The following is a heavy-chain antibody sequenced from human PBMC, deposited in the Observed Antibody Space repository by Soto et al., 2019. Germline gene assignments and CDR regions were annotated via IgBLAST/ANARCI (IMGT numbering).Heavy chain of an antibody. V-gene: IGHV1-8*01. CDR2: MNPNSGNT. D-gene: IGHD6-13*01. CDR1: GYTFTSYD. CDR3: ARRWYSSSCYYYYYYGMDV. Sequence: QVQLVQSGAGVKKPGASVKVSCKASGYTFTSYDINWVRQATGQGLEWMGWMNPNSGNTGYAQKFQGRVSMTRNTSISTAYMELSSLRSEDTAVYYCARRWYSSSCYYYYYYGMDVWGQGTTVTVSS. J-gene: IGHJ6*02.